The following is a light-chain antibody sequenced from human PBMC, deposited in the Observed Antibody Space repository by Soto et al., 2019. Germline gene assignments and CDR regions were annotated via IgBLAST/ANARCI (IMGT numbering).Light chain of an antibody. V-gene: IGKV1-5*03. CDR3: QQYNDYSWT. Sequence: IQMTQPPSTLSASVGDRVAITCRASQSIGIWLAWYQKKPGKAPRFLVYKASTLQTGVPSRFSGSGSGTEFTLTISSLQPDDFATYYCQQYNDYSWTFGQGTKVEIQ. CDR2: KAS. CDR1: QSIGIW. J-gene: IGKJ1*01.